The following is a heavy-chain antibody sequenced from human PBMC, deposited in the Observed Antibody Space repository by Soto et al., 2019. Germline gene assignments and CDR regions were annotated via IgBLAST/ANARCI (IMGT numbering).Heavy chain of an antibody. CDR3: ARGGRFFVYYGVDV. CDR2: IYYTGST. Sequence: SETLSLTCTVSGGSISSSSYYWSWIRQPPGKGLEWIGYIYYTGSTNYNPALKSRLTMSIDMSKNQFSLKVGSVTAADTAVYYCARGGRFFVYYGVDVWGQGTTVTVSS. J-gene: IGHJ6*02. D-gene: IGHD3-3*01. V-gene: IGHV4-61*01. CDR1: GGSISSSSYY.